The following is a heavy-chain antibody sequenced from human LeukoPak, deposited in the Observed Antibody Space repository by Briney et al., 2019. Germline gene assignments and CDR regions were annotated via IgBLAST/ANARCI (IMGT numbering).Heavy chain of an antibody. CDR1: GGSISSGDYY. Sequence: SETLSLTCTVSGGSISSGDYYWSWIRQPPGKGLEWIGYIYYSGSTYYNPSLKSRVTISVDTSKNQFSLKLSSVTAADTALYYCAASIRYFDWYDYWGQGTLVTVSS. CDR3: AASIRYFDWYDY. D-gene: IGHD3-9*01. J-gene: IGHJ4*02. CDR2: IYYSGST. V-gene: IGHV4-30-4*02.